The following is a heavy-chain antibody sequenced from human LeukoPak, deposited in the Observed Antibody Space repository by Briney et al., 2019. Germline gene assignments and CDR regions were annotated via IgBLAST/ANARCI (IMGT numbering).Heavy chain of an antibody. CDR2: IIPIFGTA. CDR1: GGTFSSYA. D-gene: IGHD1-1*01. J-gene: IGHJ4*02. CDR3: ARDRTTGTRPLGY. V-gene: IGHV1-69*05. Sequence: SVKVSCKASGGTFSSYAISWVRQAPGQGLEWMGGIIPIFGTANYAQKFQGRVTITTDESTSTAYMELRSLRSDDTAVYYCARDRTTGTRPLGYWGQGTLVTVSS.